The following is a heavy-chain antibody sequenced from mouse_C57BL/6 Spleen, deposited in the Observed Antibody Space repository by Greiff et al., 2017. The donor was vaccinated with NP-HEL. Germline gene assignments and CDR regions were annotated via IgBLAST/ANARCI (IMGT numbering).Heavy chain of an antibody. J-gene: IGHJ4*01. V-gene: IGHV1-82*01. CDR2: IYPGDGDT. CDR3: ARWRVRDYDELAMDY. Sequence: VMLVESGPELVKPGASVKISCKASGYAFSSSWMNWVKQRPGKGLEWIGRIYPGDGDTNYNGKFKGKATLTADKSSSTAYMQLSSLTSEDSAVYFCARWRVRDYDELAMDYWGQGTSVTVSS. D-gene: IGHD2-4*01. CDR1: GYAFSSSW.